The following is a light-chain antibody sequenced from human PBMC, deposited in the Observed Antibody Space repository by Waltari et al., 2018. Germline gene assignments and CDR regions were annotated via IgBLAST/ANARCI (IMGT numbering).Light chain of an antibody. CDR1: SGQSSNV. V-gene: IGLV4-69*01. J-gene: IGLJ3*02. CDR2: VNSDGSH. CDR3: QTGGHGTWV. Sequence: QLVLTQSPSASASLGASINLTCTLSSGQSSNVIAWLPQQPEKGPRYLMKVNSDGSHARGNEIPDRFSGSSSGAERYLTISSLQSEEEADYYCQTGGHGTWVFGGGTKLTVL.